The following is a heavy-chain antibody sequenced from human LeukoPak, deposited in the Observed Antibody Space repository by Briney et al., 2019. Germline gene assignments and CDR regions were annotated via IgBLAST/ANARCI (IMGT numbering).Heavy chain of an antibody. CDR1: GYSFTSYW. J-gene: IGHJ4*02. CDR3: ARQARSPLGESFKYYFDY. Sequence: GESLKISCKGSGYSFTSYWIGWVRQMPGKGLEWMGIIYPGDSDTRYSPSFQGQVTISADKSISTAYLQWSSLKASDTAMYYCARQARSPLGESFKYYFDYWGQGTLVTVSS. D-gene: IGHD3-10*01. V-gene: IGHV5-51*01. CDR2: IYPGDSDT.